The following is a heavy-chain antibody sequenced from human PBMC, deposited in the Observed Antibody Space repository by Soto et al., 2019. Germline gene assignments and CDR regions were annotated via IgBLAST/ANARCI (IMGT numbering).Heavy chain of an antibody. J-gene: IGHJ5*02. CDR1: GYTFTSYY. V-gene: IGHV1-46*03. Sequence: QVQLVQSGAEVKKPGASVKVSCKASGYTFTSYYMHWLRQAPGQGLEWMGIINPSVGSTSYAKKFQGRVTMTKDTSTSTVYMELSSLKSEDTAVYYCARVRQAGNTENRNWYDPWGQGTLVTVSS. CDR3: ARVRQAGNTENRNWYDP. D-gene: IGHD1-1*01. CDR2: INPSVGST.